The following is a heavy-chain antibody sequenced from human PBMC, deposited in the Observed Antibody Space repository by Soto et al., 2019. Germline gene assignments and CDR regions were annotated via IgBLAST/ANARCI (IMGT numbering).Heavy chain of an antibody. D-gene: IGHD6-19*01. CDR3: ARERLAHYYYYYGMDV. J-gene: IGHJ6*02. CDR1: GYTFTSYG. Sequence: QVQLVQSGAEVKKPGASVKVPCKASGYTFTSYGISWVRQAPGQGLEWMGWISAYNGNTNYAQKLQGRVTMTTDTSTSTAYMELRSLRSDDTAVYYCARERLAHYYYYYGMDVWGQGTTVTVSS. V-gene: IGHV1-18*01. CDR2: ISAYNGNT.